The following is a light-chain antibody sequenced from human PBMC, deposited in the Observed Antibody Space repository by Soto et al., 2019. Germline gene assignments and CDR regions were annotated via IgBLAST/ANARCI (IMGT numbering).Light chain of an antibody. CDR2: AAS. V-gene: IGKV1-6*01. Sequence: IQLTQSPSSLSASSVERVTIXCRASQGIRNDLGWYQQKPGKAPKLLIYAASSLQSGVPSRFSGSGSGTDFTLTISSLQPEDFATYYCLQDYNYPWGFGQGTKVDIK. J-gene: IGKJ1*01. CDR1: QGIRND. CDR3: LQDYNYPWG.